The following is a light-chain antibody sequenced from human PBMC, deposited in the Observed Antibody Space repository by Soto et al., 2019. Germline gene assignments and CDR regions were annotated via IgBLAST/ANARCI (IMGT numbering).Light chain of an antibody. V-gene: IGLV1-47*02. CDR1: SSNIGSNY. CDR2: SNN. J-gene: IGLJ1*01. CDR3: AAWDDSLSGYV. Sequence: HSVLTQPPSESGKTGQRVTISCSGSSSNIGSNYVYWYQQLPGTAPKLLIYSNNQRPSGVPDRFSGSKSGTSASLAISGLRSEDEADYYCAAWDDSLSGYVFGTGTKVTVL.